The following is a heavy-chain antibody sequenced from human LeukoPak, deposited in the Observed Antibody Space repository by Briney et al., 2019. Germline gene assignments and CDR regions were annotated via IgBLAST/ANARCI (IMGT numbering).Heavy chain of an antibody. D-gene: IGHD2-2*01. CDR2: ISSSGSTI. V-gene: IGHV3-11*04. Sequence: GGALRLSCAASGVTFSDYYMTWLRQAPGEGLEWVSYISSSGSTIYYADSVKGRFTMSRDNAKNSLYLQMNSLRAEDTAVYYCARDTGDIVVVPAAMGFLDYWGQGTLVTVSS. CDR3: ARDTGDIVVVPAAMGFLDY. J-gene: IGHJ4*02. CDR1: GVTFSDYY.